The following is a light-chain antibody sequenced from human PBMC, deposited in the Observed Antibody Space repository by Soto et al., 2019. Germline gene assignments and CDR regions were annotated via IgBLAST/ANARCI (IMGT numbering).Light chain of an antibody. CDR1: QSVSSN. V-gene: IGKV3-15*01. CDR2: AAS. CDR3: QHYNNWPLT. Sequence: EIVMTQSPDTLSVSPGERASLSCRASQSVSSNLAWYQQNPGQAPRLLIYAASARATGIPARFSGSGSGTEFTLTISSLQSEDFAVYYCQHYNNWPLTFGQGTKVDIK. J-gene: IGKJ1*01.